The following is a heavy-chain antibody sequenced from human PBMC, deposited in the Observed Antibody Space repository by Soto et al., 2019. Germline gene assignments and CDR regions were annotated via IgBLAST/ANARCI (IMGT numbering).Heavy chain of an antibody. CDR2: ISGSGSYT. J-gene: IGHJ6*03. V-gene: IGHV3-23*01. Sequence: EVQLLESGGGLVQPGGSLRLSCAASGFTFSNYAMTWVRQAPGKGLEWVSAISGSGSYTYYADSVKGRFTISRDNSKNTLYLQMNSLSAEDTAVYYCAKSSSNCYYYYMDVWGKGTTVTVSS. CDR1: GFTFSNYA. D-gene: IGHD6-6*01. CDR3: AKSSSNCYYYYMDV.